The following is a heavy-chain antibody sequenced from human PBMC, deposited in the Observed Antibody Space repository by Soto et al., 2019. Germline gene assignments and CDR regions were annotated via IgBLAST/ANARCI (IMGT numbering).Heavy chain of an antibody. J-gene: IGHJ6*02. V-gene: IGHV3-33*01. CDR1: GFTFSSYG. CDR2: IWYDGSNK. CDR3: AVLGYCSSTSCMRSSQSSYYYYGMDV. Sequence: QVQLVESGGGVVQPWRSLRLSCAASGFTFSSYGMHWVRQAPGKGLEWVAVIWYDGSNKYYADSVKGRFTISRDNSKNTLYLQMNGLRAEDTAVYYCAVLGYCSSTSCMRSSQSSYYYYGMDVWGQGTTVTVSS. D-gene: IGHD2-2*01.